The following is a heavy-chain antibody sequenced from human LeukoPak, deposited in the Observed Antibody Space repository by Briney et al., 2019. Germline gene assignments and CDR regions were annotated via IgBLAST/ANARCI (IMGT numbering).Heavy chain of an antibody. CDR2: IIPIFGTT. V-gene: IGHV1-69*13. J-gene: IGHJ6*02. D-gene: IGHD6-6*01. CDR3: AREGKYSSSSSFNYYYYGMDV. CDR1: GGNFSSYA. Sequence: ASVKVSCKTSGGNFSSYAISWVRQAPGQGLEWMGGIIPIFGTTNYAQKFQGRVTITADESTSTAYMELSSLRSEDTAVYYCAREGKYSSSSSFNYYYYGMDVWGQGTTVTVSS.